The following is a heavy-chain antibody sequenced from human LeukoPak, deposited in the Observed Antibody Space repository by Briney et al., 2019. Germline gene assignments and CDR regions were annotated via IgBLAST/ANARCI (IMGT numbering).Heavy chain of an antibody. CDR2: VDYSGST. Sequence: SETLSLTCSVSGGSVRSGNYYWSWIRQPPGKGLEWIGYVDYSGSTSYNPSLRRRVTISLDTSKNQFSLKVMYLTAADTAVYYCARGIRTGYGYWGQGTLVTVSS. J-gene: IGHJ4*02. D-gene: IGHD1-1*01. V-gene: IGHV4-61*01. CDR1: GGSVRSGNYY. CDR3: ARGIRTGYGY.